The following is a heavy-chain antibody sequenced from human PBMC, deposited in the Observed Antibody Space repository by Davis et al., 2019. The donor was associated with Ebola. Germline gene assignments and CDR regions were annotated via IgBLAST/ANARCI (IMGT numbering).Heavy chain of an antibody. V-gene: IGHV3-30-3*01. CDR3: AKAFGYWELLVAFDY. CDR2: ISYDGSNK. D-gene: IGHD1-26*01. CDR1: GFTFSSYA. J-gene: IGHJ4*02. Sequence: GESLKISCAASGFTFSSYAMHWVRQAPGKGLEWVAVISYDGSNKYYADSVKGRFTISRDNSKNTLYLQMNSLRAEDTAVYYCAKAFGYWELLVAFDYWGQGTLVTVSS.